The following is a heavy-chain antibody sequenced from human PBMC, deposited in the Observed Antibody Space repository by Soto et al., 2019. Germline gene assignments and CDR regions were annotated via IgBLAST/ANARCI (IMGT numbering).Heavy chain of an antibody. Sequence: ASVKVSCKASGYSFTSYAIYWVRQAPGQRLEWMGWINAGNGNTKYSQKLQGRVTFTGDTSASTAHMELSSLRSEDTAVYFCARGVKNIVVVLGVFGYYGMDVWGQGTTVTVSS. D-gene: IGHD2-2*01. CDR1: GYSFTSYA. V-gene: IGHV1-3*01. J-gene: IGHJ6*02. CDR3: ARGVKNIVVVLGVFGYYGMDV. CDR2: INAGNGNT.